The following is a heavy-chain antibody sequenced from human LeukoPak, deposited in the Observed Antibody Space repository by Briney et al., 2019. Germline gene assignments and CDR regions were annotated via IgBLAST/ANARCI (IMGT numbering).Heavy chain of an antibody. D-gene: IGHD6-19*01. Sequence: GGSLRLSCVASGFTFSRYDIHWGRQAPGKGLEWVAVISDDGKNKIYADSVKGRFTISRDNSKNTLYLQMNSLRAEDTALYYCARAAAETGAFRDNWFDPWGQGTLVTVSS. CDR1: GFTFSRYD. V-gene: IGHV3-30*04. CDR2: ISDDGKNK. CDR3: ARAAAETGAFRDNWFDP. J-gene: IGHJ5*02.